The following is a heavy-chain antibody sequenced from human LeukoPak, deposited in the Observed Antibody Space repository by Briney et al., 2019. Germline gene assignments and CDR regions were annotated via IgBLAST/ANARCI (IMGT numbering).Heavy chain of an antibody. CDR3: ARLKSDELDY. V-gene: IGHV3-74*01. D-gene: IGHD6-19*01. CDR2: LNSDGSIT. CDR1: GFSISTYW. Sequence: PGGSLRLSYAASGFSISTYWMHWVRQAPGEGLVWFSNLNSDGSITSYADSVKGRFTISRDNAKNTLYLQMNSLRADDTAVYYCARLKSDELDYWSQGTLVTVSS. J-gene: IGHJ4*02.